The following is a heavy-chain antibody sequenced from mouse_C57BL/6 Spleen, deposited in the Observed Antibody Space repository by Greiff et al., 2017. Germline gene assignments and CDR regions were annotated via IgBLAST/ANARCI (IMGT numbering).Heavy chain of an antibody. V-gene: IGHV6-3*01. Sequence: EVQLEESGGGLVQPGGSMKLSCVASGFTFSNYWMNWVSQSPEKGLEWVAQIRLKSDNYATHYAKSVKGRFTISRDASKSSVYLKTNNSMAEDTGIYDCTVKNCWDYFDYWGQGTTLTVSS. CDR2: IRLKSDNYAT. D-gene: IGHD4-1*01. CDR3: TVKNCWDYFDY. CDR1: GFTFSNYW. J-gene: IGHJ2*01.